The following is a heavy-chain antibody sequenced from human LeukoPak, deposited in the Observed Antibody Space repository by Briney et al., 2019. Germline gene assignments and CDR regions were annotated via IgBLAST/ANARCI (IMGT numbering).Heavy chain of an antibody. D-gene: IGHD3-10*01. CDR2: MNPNSGNT. V-gene: IGHV1-8*01. CDR1: GYTFTSYD. CDR3: ARSYPGLLWVGEYRGEENWFDP. J-gene: IGHJ5*02. Sequence: ASVKVSCKASGYTFTSYDINWVRQATGQGIEWMGWMNPNSGNTGYAQKFQGRVTMTRNTSISTAYMELSSLRSEDTAVYYCARSYPGLLWVGEYRGEENWFDPWGQGTLVTVSS.